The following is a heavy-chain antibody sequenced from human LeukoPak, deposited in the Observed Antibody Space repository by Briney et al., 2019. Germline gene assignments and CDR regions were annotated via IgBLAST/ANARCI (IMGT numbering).Heavy chain of an antibody. CDR1: GGSMSSYY. CDR3: AKGALFSGVVPAAGANWFDP. Sequence: SETLSLTCTVSGGSMSSYYWSWIRQPPGKGLEWIGYIYYSGSTNYNPSVKSRVTISVDTSKNQFSLKLSSVTAADTAVYYCAKGALFSGVVPAAGANWFDPWGQGTLVTVSS. D-gene: IGHD2-2*01. CDR2: IYYSGST. V-gene: IGHV4-59*12. J-gene: IGHJ5*02.